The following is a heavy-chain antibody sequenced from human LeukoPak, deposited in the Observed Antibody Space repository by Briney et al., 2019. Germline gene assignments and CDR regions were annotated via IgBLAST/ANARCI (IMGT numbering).Heavy chain of an antibody. CDR3: ARGNRYDTDDHRSLYWYFDL. V-gene: IGHV3-53*01. J-gene: IGHJ2*01. D-gene: IGHD3-22*01. CDR1: GFTVSGHY. CDR2: MYTGGDT. Sequence: QPGGSLRLSCVVSGFTVSGHYMNWVRQAPGKGLEWVSVMYTGGDTFYADSVKGRFTISRDTSKNTLYFHMNSLRAEDTAVYFCARGNRYDTDDHRSLYWYFDLWGRGTLVTVSS.